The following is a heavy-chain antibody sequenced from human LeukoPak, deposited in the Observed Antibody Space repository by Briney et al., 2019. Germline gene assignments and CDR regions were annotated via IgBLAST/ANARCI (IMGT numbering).Heavy chain of an antibody. V-gene: IGHV1-69*13. CDR3: ARAGVYSGYVYDPFDI. Sequence: ASVKVSCKASGGTFSSYAISWVRQAPGQGLEWMGGIIPIFGTANYAQKFQGRVTITADESTSTAYMELSSLRSDDTAVYYCARAGVYSGYVYDPFDIWGQGTMVTVSS. J-gene: IGHJ3*02. D-gene: IGHD5-12*01. CDR1: GGTFSSYA. CDR2: IIPIFGTA.